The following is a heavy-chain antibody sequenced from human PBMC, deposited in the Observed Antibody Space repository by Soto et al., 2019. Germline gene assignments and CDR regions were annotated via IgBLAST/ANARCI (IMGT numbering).Heavy chain of an antibody. J-gene: IGHJ5*02. CDR2: ISGSGGST. V-gene: IGHV3-23*01. CDR3: AERGYYYDSSGYYSWFDP. CDR1: GFTFSSYA. D-gene: IGHD3-22*01. Sequence: GGSLRLSCAASGFTFSSYAMSWVRQAPGKGLEWVSAISGSGGSTYYADSVKGRFTISRDNSKNTLYLQMNSLRAEDTAVYYCAERGYYYDSSGYYSWFDPWGQGTLVTVSS.